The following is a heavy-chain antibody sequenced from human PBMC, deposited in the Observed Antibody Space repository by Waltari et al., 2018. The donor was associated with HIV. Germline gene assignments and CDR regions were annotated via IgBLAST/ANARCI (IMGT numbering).Heavy chain of an antibody. CDR1: GSPFSSYA. CDR3: AKGDWNYFFDS. J-gene: IGHJ4*02. CDR2: ISGSGGSS. D-gene: IGHD1-7*01. Sequence: EVQLLQSGGGLAPPGGSLQLSCAPPGSPFSSYAMTWVRQAPGKGLKWVSSISGSGGSSFFADSVKGRLTISRDNSKNTVFLQMNSLTVEDTAVYFCAKGDWNYFFDSWGQGSLVTVSS. V-gene: IGHV3-23*01.